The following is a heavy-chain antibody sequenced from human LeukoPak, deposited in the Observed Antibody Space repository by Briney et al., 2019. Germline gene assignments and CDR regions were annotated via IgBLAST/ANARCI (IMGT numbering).Heavy chain of an antibody. V-gene: IGHV4-31*03. Sequence: SETLSLTCTVSGGSISSGGYYWSWIRQHPGKGLEWIGYIYYSGSTYYNPSLKSRVTISVDTSKNQFSLKLSSVTAADTAVYYCAGVKSPGYFDYWGQGTLVTVSS. CDR2: IYYSGST. D-gene: IGHD3-22*01. J-gene: IGHJ4*02. CDR3: AGVKSPGYFDY. CDR1: GGSISSGGYY.